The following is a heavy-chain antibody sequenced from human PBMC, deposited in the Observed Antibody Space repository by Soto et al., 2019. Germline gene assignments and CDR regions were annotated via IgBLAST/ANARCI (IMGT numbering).Heavy chain of an antibody. CDR2: ITRTGNYI. J-gene: IGHJ4*02. CDR3: VRETYSRRPDEGEF. D-gene: IGHD6-13*01. CDR1: GFTFSTYA. Sequence: EVQLVESGGGLVQPGGSLRLSCTASGFTFSTYAMNWVRQAPGKGLEWVSSITRTGNYIYYADSLKGRFTISRDNAKNSLYLEMNNLRAEDTAVFFCVRETYSRRPDEGEFWVQGTLLTVSS. V-gene: IGHV3-21*02.